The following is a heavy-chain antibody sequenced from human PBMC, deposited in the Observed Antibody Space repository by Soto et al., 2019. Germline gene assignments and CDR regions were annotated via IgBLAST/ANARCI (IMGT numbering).Heavy chain of an antibody. Sequence: QLQLQESGPGLVKPSETLSLTCTVSGGSISSSSYYWGWIRQPPGKGLEWIGSIYYSGSTYYNPSVDTRVPISVDAPKHHCSLKLRSVTAADAAVYYCAAQEVGGRYVYTFDPWGQGTLVTVSS. J-gene: IGHJ5*02. CDR2: IYYSGST. V-gene: IGHV4-39*02. CDR3: AAQEVGGRYVYTFDP. CDR1: GGSISSSSYY. D-gene: IGHD1-26*01.